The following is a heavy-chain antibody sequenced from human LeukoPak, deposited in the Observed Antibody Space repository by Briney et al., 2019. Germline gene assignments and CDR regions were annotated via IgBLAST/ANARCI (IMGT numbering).Heavy chain of an antibody. D-gene: IGHD3-22*01. Sequence: ASVTVSCTASGYTFTSYGISWVRQAPGQGLEWMGWISAYNGSTNYAQKLQGRVTMTTDTSTSTAYMELRSLRSDDTAVYYCARDESYYYDSSGFFEAFDIWGQGTMVTVSS. CDR2: ISAYNGST. V-gene: IGHV1-18*01. CDR1: GYTFTSYG. CDR3: ARDESYYYDSSGFFEAFDI. J-gene: IGHJ3*02.